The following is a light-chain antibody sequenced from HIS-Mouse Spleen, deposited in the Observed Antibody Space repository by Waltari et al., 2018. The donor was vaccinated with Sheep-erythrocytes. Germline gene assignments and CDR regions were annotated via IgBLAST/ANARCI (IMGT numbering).Light chain of an antibody. CDR3: QVWDSSSDHWV. CDR1: NIGSKS. CDR2: DDS. V-gene: IGLV3-21*02. Sequence: SYVLTQPPSVSVAPGQTARITCGGNNIGSKSVHWYQQKPGQAPVLVVYDDSDRPSGSPERCSGANSGNTATLTISRVEAGDEADYYCQVWDSSSDHWVFGGGTKLTVL. J-gene: IGLJ3*02.